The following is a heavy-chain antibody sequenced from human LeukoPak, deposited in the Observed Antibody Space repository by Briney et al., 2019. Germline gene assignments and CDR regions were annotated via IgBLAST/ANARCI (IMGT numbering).Heavy chain of an antibody. Sequence: GASVKVSCKASGYTFTDYHMHWVRQAPGQGLEWMGCIDLYTGGTHYAQKFQGSLSMTRDTSINTLYMGLSSLTSDDTAVYYCARDMARSNGGSNYFGMEVWGQGTTVIVSS. CDR1: GYTFTDYH. CDR3: ARDMARSNGGSNYFGMEV. J-gene: IGHJ6*02. D-gene: IGHD2-15*01. V-gene: IGHV1-2*04. CDR2: IDLYTGGT.